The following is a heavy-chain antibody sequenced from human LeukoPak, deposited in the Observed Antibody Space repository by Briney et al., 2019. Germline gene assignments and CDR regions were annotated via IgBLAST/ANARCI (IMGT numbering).Heavy chain of an antibody. D-gene: IGHD1-26*01. CDR3: ARTIAVGATFVDY. CDR1: GFPFSNYA. Sequence: GGSLRLSCAASGFPFSNYAMSWVRQAPGKGLEWVSTISGSGGSTYYADSVKGRFTISRDNSKNTLYLQMNSLRAEDTAVYYCARTIAVGATFVDYWGQGTLVTVSS. CDR2: ISGSGGST. J-gene: IGHJ4*02. V-gene: IGHV3-23*01.